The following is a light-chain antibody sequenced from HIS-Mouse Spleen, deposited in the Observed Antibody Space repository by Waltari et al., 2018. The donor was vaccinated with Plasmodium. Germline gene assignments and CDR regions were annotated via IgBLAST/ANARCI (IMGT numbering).Light chain of an antibody. CDR1: QGISSA. V-gene: IGKV1-13*02. CDR2: DAS. CDR3: QQFNRYPLS. J-gene: IGKJ4*01. Sequence: AIQLTQSPSSLSASVGDRVTITCRASQGISSALAWYQQKPVKAPKLLIYDASSLESGVPSRFSGSGSGTDVTLTISSLQPEDFATYYCQQFNRYPLSFGGGTKVEIK.